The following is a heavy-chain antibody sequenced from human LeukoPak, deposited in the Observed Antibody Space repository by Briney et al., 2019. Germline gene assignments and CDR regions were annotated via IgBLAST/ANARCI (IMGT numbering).Heavy chain of an antibody. CDR3: ARRHIRIAVSRTYWFDP. CDR2: INHSGST. Sequence: PSETLSLTCAVYGGSFSAYYWSWIRQPPGMGLEWIGEINHSGSTNYNPSLKSRVTISVDTSKNQFSLKLTSVTAADTAIYYCARRHIRIAVSRTYWFDPWGQGTLVTVSS. V-gene: IGHV4-34*01. D-gene: IGHD6-19*01. CDR1: GGSFSAYY. J-gene: IGHJ5*02.